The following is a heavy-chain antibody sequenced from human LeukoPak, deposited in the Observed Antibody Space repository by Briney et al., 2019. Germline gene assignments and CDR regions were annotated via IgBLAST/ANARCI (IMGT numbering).Heavy chain of an antibody. Sequence: GASVKVSCKASGYTFTSYCMHWVRQAPGQGLEWMGIINPSGGSTSYAQKFQGRVTMTRDTSTSTVYMELSSLRSEDTAVYYCARDRSGWYTPYLEFDYWGQGTLVTVSS. CDR2: INPSGGST. CDR1: GYTFTSYC. J-gene: IGHJ4*02. V-gene: IGHV1-46*01. D-gene: IGHD6-19*01. CDR3: ARDRSGWYTPYLEFDY.